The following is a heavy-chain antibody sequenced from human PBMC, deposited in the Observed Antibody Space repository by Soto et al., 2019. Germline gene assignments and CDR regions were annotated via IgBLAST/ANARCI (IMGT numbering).Heavy chain of an antibody. V-gene: IGHV1-46*01. CDR3: ARRGRFLATKQYYFDY. J-gene: IGHJ4*02. D-gene: IGHD3-3*01. Sequence: HAQKFQGRVTMTRDTSTSTVYMELSSLRSEDTAVYYCARRGRFLATKQYYFDYWGQGTLVTVSS.